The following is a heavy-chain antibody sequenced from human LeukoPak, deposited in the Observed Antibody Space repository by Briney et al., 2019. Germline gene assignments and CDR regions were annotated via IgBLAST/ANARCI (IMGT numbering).Heavy chain of an antibody. CDR3: AKVLHYYDSSGSFDY. D-gene: IGHD3-22*01. CDR2: IGWNSGGI. CDR1: GFTFDDYA. V-gene: IGHV3-9*01. J-gene: IGHJ4*02. Sequence: GRSLRLSCAASGFTFDDYAMHWVRQAPGKGLEWVSGIGWNSGGIVYADSVKGRFTISRDNAKNSLYLQMNSLRAEDTALYYCAKVLHYYDSSGSFDYWGQGTLVTVSS.